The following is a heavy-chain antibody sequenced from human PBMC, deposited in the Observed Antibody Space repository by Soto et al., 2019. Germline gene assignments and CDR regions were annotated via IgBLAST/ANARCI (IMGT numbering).Heavy chain of an antibody. CDR1: GGSISSGGYY. CDR2: IYYSGST. V-gene: IGHV4-31*03. Sequence: SETLSLTCTVSGGSISSGGYYWSWIRQHPGKGLEWIGYIYYSGSTYYNPSLKSRVTISVDTSKNQFPLKLSSVTAADTAVYYCARDMISSSGSHFYSNWFDPWGQGTLVTVSS. D-gene: IGHD2-15*01. J-gene: IGHJ5*02. CDR3: ARDMISSSGSHFYSNWFDP.